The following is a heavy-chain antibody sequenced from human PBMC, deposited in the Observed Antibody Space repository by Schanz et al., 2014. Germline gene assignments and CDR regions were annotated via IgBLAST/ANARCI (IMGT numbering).Heavy chain of an antibody. CDR3: ARANYRRKINFDY. CDR1: GFTFGSYG. CDR2: MSYDGSIK. D-gene: IGHD3-10*01. Sequence: EQLLQSGGGLVQPGGSLRLSCAASGFTFGSYGMSWVRQGPGKGLEWVAAMSYDGSIKYYADSVKGRFTMSRDNSKNPLYLQMNSLRAEDTAVYYCARANYRRKINFDYWGRGTLVTVSS. J-gene: IGHJ4*02. V-gene: IGHV3-33*08.